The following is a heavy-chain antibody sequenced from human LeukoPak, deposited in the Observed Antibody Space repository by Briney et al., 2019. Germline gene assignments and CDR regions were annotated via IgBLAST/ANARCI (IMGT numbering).Heavy chain of an antibody. Sequence: SETLSLTCTVSGGSISSGGYYWGWIRQHPGQGLEWIGYVPYSGSTFYNPSLKSRVTISVDTSKNQFSLKLSSVTAADSAVYYCATMVRGVNPSPDAFDIWGQGTMVTVSS. D-gene: IGHD3-10*01. CDR2: VPYSGST. CDR3: ATMVRGVNPSPDAFDI. V-gene: IGHV4-31*03. J-gene: IGHJ3*02. CDR1: GGSISSGGYY.